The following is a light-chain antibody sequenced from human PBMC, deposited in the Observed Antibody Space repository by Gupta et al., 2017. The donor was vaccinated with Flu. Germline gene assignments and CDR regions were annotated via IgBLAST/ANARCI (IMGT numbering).Light chain of an antibody. CDR1: QSIDSW. CDR3: LREKGSSGT. V-gene: IGKV1-5*03. Sequence: DIQMTQSPSTLSASVGDRVTITCRASQSIDSWLAWYQQRPGNAPNLLIYEASRVESGVPSRFSGSGSGTXFTLTIXSLQPDDSATYYCLREKGSSGTFGXETRVEIK. CDR2: EAS. J-gene: IGKJ1*01.